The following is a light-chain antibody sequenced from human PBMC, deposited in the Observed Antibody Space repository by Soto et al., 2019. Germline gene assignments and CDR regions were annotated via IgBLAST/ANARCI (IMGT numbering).Light chain of an antibody. CDR2: DVS. V-gene: IGLV2-14*03. CDR3: SSCRSSSTSYV. Sequence: QSVLTQPASVSGSPGQSITISCTGTSSDIGDSNYVSWYQQHPGKAPKLVIYDVSNRPSGVSNRFSGSKSANTASLTISGLQSEDEADYYCSSCRSSSTSYVFVTGTKVTVL. CDR1: SSDIGDSNY. J-gene: IGLJ1*01.